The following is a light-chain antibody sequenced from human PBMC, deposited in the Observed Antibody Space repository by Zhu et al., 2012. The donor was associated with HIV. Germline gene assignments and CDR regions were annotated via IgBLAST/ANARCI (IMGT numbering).Light chain of an antibody. Sequence: EIVLTQSPATLSLSPGERATLSCRASQSVSSYLAWYQQRPGEAPRLLIFGAGSRATGISDRFTGSGSGTDFTLTISRLEPEDFAVYFCQQYGDSPRITFGQGTRLELK. CDR3: QQYGDSPRIT. V-gene: IGKV3-20*01. J-gene: IGKJ5*01. CDR1: QSVSSY. CDR2: GAG.